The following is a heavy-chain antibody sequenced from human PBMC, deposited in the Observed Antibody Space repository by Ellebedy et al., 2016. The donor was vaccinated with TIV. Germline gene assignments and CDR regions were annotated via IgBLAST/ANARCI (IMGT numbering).Heavy chain of an antibody. Sequence: GGSLRLSXAASGFTFSNCWMHWVRQSPGSGLEWVADIKQDGSEKYYVDSVKGRFTISRDNAKNSLYLQMNSLRAQDTAVYYCARAIGSGSSYWGQGTLVTVSS. CDR2: IKQDGSEK. V-gene: IGHV3-7*01. CDR3: ARAIGSGSSY. D-gene: IGHD3-22*01. J-gene: IGHJ4*02. CDR1: GFTFSNCW.